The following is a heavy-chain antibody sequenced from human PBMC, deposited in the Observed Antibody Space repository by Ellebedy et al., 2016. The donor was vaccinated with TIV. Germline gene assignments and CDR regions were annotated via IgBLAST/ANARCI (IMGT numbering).Heavy chain of an antibody. CDR2: ITHYGST. J-gene: IGHJ6*02. CDR1: GGSFSGYF. Sequence: MPGGSLRLSCAASGGSFSGYFWTWIRQSPGKGLEWIGEITHYGSTNYNPSLKSRVTISVDRSKNQFSLKLSSVTAADTAVYYCARGRSSGWSPFVYYYYYGMDVWGQGTTVTVSS. V-gene: IGHV4-34*01. CDR3: ARGRSSGWSPFVYYYYYGMDV. D-gene: IGHD6-19*01.